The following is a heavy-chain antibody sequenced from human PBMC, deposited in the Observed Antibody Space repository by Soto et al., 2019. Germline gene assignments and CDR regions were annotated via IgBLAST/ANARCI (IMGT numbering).Heavy chain of an antibody. J-gene: IGHJ4*02. CDR1: GGTFSSYA. Sequence: QVQLVQSGAEVKQHGSSVKVSCKASGGTFSSYAISWVRQDPGQGLEWMGRIVPILGLVNYAQKFQGRVTIIADKSTSTAYMELSSLRSEATAVYYGEIGSGYISPGGFDYWGQGTLVTVSS. D-gene: IGHD6-13*01. V-gene: IGHV1-69*04. CDR3: EIGSGYISPGGFDY. CDR2: IVPILGLV.